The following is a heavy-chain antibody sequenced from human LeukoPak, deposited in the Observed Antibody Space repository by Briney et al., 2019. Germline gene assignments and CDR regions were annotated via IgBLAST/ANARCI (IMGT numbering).Heavy chain of an antibody. J-gene: IGHJ4*02. CDR1: GFTFSDYG. Sequence: GRSLRLSCAASGFTFSDYGMHWVRQAPGKGLEWVAFIWYDGTNKYYADSVKGRFTISRDNSKNTLYLQMNSLRAEDTAVYYCGRDLFMIVVPGQNVLDYWGQGTLVTVSS. V-gene: IGHV3-33*01. D-gene: IGHD3-22*01. CDR3: GRDLFMIVVPGQNVLDY. CDR2: IWYDGTNK.